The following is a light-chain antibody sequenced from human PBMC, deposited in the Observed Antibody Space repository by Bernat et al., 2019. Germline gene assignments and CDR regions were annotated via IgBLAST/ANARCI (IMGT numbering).Light chain of an antibody. CDR2: RHN. J-gene: IGLJ1*01. CDR3: TAWDDSLSACV. CDR1: SSNIGSNY. V-gene: IGLV1-47*01. Sequence: QSVLTQPPSASGTPGQRVTISCSGSSSNIGSNYVYWYQQLPGTAPKLLIYRHNERPSGVPDRFSGSKSGTSASLAISGLRSEDEADYYCTAWDDSLSACVFGTGTKVTVL.